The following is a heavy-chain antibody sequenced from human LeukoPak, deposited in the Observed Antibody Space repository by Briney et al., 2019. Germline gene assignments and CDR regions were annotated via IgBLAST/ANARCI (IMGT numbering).Heavy chain of an antibody. J-gene: IGHJ6*03. CDR2: INPSGGST. CDR3: ARDRDYYGSGSVDYYYYMDV. CDR1: GYTFTSYY. D-gene: IGHD3-10*01. Sequence: ASVKVSCKASGYTFTSYYMHWVRQAPGQGLEWMGIINPSGGSTSYAQKFQGRVTMTRDMSTSTVYMELSSLRSEDTAVYYCARDRDYYGSGSVDYYYYMDVWGKGTTVTVSS. V-gene: IGHV1-46*01.